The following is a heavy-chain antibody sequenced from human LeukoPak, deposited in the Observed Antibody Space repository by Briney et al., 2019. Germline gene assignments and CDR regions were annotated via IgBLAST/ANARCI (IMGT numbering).Heavy chain of an antibody. J-gene: IGHJ4*02. D-gene: IGHD2-2*01. V-gene: IGHV4-4*02. Sequence: PSETLSLTCAVSGGSISSSNWWSWVRQPPGKGLEWIGEIYHSGSTNYNPSLKSRVTISVDKSKNQFSLKLSSVTAADTAVYYCARDAPYCSSTSCPPEYWGQGTLVTVSS. CDR3: ARDAPYCSSTSCPPEY. CDR2: IYHSGST. CDR1: GGSISSSNW.